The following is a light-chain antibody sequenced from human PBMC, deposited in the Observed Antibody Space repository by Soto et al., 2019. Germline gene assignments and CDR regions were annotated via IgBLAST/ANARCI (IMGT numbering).Light chain of an antibody. CDR1: QSVSGN. CDR3: QQYNNWPLIT. CDR2: GTS. Sequence: EIVMTQSPGTLSVSPGEGATLSCRASQSVSGNLAWYQQKPGQAPRLLIYGTSIRATGVPARFSGGGSGTELTLTISGLQSEDFAVYYCQQYNNWPLITFGQGTRLEIK. V-gene: IGKV3-15*01. J-gene: IGKJ5*01.